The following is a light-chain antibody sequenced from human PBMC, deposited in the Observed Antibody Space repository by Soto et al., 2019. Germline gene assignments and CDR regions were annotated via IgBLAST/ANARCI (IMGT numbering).Light chain of an antibody. CDR3: CSYAGSSTLDV. Sequence: QSALTQPASVSGSPGQSITISCTGTSSYVGSYNLVSWYQQHPGKAPKLMMYEGSKRPSGVSNRFSGSKSGNTASLTISGLQAEDEADYYCCSYAGSSTLDVFGTGTKLTVL. J-gene: IGLJ1*01. CDR1: SSYVGSYNL. CDR2: EGS. V-gene: IGLV2-23*01.